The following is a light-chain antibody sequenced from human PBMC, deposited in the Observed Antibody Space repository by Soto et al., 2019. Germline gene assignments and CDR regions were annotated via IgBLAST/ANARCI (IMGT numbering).Light chain of an antibody. CDR2: GAS. CDR1: QSVSSN. Sequence: EIVMTQSPATLSVSPGERATLSCRASQSVSSNLAWYQQKPGQAPRLLIYGASTRATGIPARFSGSGSGTEVTLTISSLQPEDFAVYDCQQYNNWPPTFGQGPKVEIK. V-gene: IGKV3-15*01. J-gene: IGKJ1*01. CDR3: QQYNNWPPT.